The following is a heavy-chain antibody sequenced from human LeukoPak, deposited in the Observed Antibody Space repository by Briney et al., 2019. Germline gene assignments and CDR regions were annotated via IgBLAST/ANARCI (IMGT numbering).Heavy chain of an antibody. CDR3: ARPLSAQLWSLAY. CDR2: IWYDGSNK. D-gene: IGHD5-18*01. CDR1: GFXFSSYG. Sequence: GGSLRLSCAASGFXFSSYGMHWVRQAPGKGLEWVAVIWYDGSNKYYADSVKGRLTISRDNSKNTLYLQMNSLRAEDTAVYYCARPLSAQLWSLAYWGQGTLVTVSS. J-gene: IGHJ4*02. V-gene: IGHV3-33*01.